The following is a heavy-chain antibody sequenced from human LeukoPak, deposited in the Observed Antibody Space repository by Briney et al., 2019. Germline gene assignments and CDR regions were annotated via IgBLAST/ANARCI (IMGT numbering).Heavy chain of an antibody. D-gene: IGHD2-15*01. CDR1: GYTFTSCY. CDR2: INPDGGST. CDR3: ARAIGYSSPFDY. V-gene: IGHV1-46*01. J-gene: IGHJ4*02. Sequence: GASVKVSCKASGYTFTSCYMHWVRQAPGQGLEWMGIINPDGGSTTYAQNFQGRVTMTRDTSTSTAYMELSSLRSEDTAVYYCARAIGYSSPFDYRGQGTLVTVSS.